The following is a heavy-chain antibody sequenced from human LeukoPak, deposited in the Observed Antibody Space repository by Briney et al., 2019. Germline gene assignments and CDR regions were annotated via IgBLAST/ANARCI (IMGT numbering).Heavy chain of an antibody. CDR3: ARHRGSSSLFDY. V-gene: IGHV4-59*08. Sequence: PSETLSLTCTVSSGSISSYYWSWIRQPPGKGLEWIGYIYYSGSTNYNPSLKSRVTISVDTSKNQFSLKLSSVTAADTAVYYCARHRGSSSLFDYWGQGTLVTVSS. D-gene: IGHD6-6*01. CDR1: SGSISSYY. J-gene: IGHJ4*02. CDR2: IYYSGST.